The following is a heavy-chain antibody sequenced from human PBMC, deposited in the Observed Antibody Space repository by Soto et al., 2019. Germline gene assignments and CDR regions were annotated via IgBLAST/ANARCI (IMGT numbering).Heavy chain of an antibody. V-gene: IGHV1-46*03. D-gene: IGHD4-17*01. J-gene: IGHJ6*02. CDR2: INPSGGST. CDR1: GYTFTSYY. CDR3: ARDLGNYGDYNYYGMDV. Sequence: ASVKVSCKASGYTFTSYYMHWVRQAPGQGLEWMGIINPSGGSTSYAQKFQGRVTVTRDTSTSTVYMELSSLRSEDTAVYYCARDLGNYGDYNYYGMDVWGQGTTVTVSS.